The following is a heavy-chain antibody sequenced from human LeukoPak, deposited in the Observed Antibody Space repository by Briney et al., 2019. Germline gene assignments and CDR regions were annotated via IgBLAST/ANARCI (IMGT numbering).Heavy chain of an antibody. J-gene: IGHJ4*02. CDR3: ARHPFSAPFDY. CDR2: VYQTGDT. Sequence: SETLSLTCTVSGGSMSNYYWSWFRRPPGKGLEWIAYVYQTGDTRYNPSLKSRLSISLDTSKNQFSLQLRSVTATDTAVYYCARHPFSAPFDYWGQGILVTVSS. CDR1: GGSMSNYY. V-gene: IGHV4-59*08. D-gene: IGHD6-19*01.